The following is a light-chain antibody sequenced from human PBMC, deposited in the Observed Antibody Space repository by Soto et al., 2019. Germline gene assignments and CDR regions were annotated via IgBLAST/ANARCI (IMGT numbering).Light chain of an antibody. V-gene: IGLV2-23*02. CDR1: SSDVGSYDL. Sequence: QSALTQPASVSGSPGQSITISCTGTSSDVGSYDLVSWYQQRPGKAPKLLICGVNKRPSGVSTRFSGSKSGNTASLTISDLQAEDEADFYCCAYADSNIFVFGTGTKLTVL. CDR3: CAYADSNIFV. CDR2: GVN. J-gene: IGLJ1*01.